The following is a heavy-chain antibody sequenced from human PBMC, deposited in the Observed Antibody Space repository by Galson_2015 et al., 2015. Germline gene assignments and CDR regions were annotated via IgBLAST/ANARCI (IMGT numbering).Heavy chain of an antibody. V-gene: IGHV3-30*18. Sequence: SLRLSCAASGFTFSSYRMHWVRQAPGKGLEWVAVISYDGSNKYYADSVKGRFTISRDNSKNTLYLQMNSLRAEDTAVYYCANQYPVDTAMVTPFDYWGQGTLVTVSS. CDR2: ISYDGSNK. CDR1: GFTFSSYR. J-gene: IGHJ4*02. D-gene: IGHD5-18*01. CDR3: ANQYPVDTAMVTPFDY.